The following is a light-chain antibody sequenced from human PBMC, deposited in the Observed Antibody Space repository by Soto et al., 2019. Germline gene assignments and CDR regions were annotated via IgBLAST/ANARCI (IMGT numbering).Light chain of an antibody. J-gene: IGKJ5*01. CDR3: LQHNSYHSIT. CDR2: AAS. V-gene: IGKV1-17*01. Sequence: DIQMTQSPSSLSKSAEDRGIISCRASQSISNHLNWYQQKPGKATKRMIYAASSLQSGVPSRFSGSESGTEFTLTVSSLQPEDFANYYCLQHNSYHSITFGQGTRLEIK. CDR1: QSISNH.